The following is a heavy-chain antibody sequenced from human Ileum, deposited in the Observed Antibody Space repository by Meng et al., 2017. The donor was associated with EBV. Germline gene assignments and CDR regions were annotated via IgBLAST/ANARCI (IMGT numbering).Heavy chain of an antibody. CDR3: AKGGQWDPLDS. V-gene: IGHV4-59*01. D-gene: IGHD1-26*01. J-gene: IGHJ4*02. CDR1: GVSISGNY. CDR2: FYEGTT. Sequence: QVQLQALGPGLVKLSGTLFLTCDVSGVSISGNYWSWIRQSPVKGLEWIGFFYEGTTNYNPSLKSRVTIAAGPANNQISLRLSSVTSADTAVYYCAKGGQWDPLDSWGRGILVTVSS.